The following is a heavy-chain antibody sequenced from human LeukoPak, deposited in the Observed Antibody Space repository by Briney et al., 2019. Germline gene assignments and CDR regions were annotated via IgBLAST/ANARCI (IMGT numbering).Heavy chain of an antibody. J-gene: IGHJ4*02. CDR1: GFTYSSYA. D-gene: IGHD3-9*01. CDR3: AQVRADFGRYFGS. V-gene: IGHV3-23*01. Sequence: GGSLRLSCAASGFTYSSYAMSWVRQAPGRGLEWVSSIRGSGESTYYTDSVKGRFTISRDNSQNTLYLQMNSLRGEDTAVYYCAQVRADFGRYFGSWGRGTLVAVSS. CDR2: IRGSGEST.